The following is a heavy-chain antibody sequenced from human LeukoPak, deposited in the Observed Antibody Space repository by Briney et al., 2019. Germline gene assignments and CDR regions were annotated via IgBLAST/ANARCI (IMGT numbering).Heavy chain of an antibody. D-gene: IGHD3-22*01. V-gene: IGHV5-51*01. J-gene: IGHJ4*02. CDR3: ARRNYYHSSGYYYFDY. CDR1: GYSFTNFW. CDR2: IYPGDSDT. Sequence: GESLKISCRGSGYSFTNFWIGWVRQMPGKGLEWMGIIYPGDSDTRYSPSFQGQVTISADKSISTAYLQWSSLKASDTAMYYCARRNYYHSSGYYYFDYWGQGTLLTVSS.